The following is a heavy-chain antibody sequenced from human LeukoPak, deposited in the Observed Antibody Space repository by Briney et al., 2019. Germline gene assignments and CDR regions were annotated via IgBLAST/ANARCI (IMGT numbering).Heavy chain of an antibody. D-gene: IGHD3-22*01. V-gene: IGHV3-21*01. Sequence: GGSLRLSCAASGFTFNTYSMNWVRQAPGKGLEWVSSISTSTSYIYYADSVKGRFTISRDNAKNSLYLQMNSLRAEDTAVYYCARGLLAGVFDYWGRGTLVTVSS. CDR2: ISTSTSYI. CDR3: ARGLLAGVFDY. CDR1: GFTFNTYS. J-gene: IGHJ4*02.